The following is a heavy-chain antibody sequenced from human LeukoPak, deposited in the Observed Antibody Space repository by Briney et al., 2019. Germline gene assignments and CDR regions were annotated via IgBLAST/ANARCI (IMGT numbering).Heavy chain of an antibody. Sequence: PSETLSLTCTVSGGSISSYYWSWIRQPPGKGLEWIGYIYYSGSTNYNPSLKSRVTISVDTSKNQFSLKLSSVTAADTAVYYCARYATQLGGRFDHWGQGTLVTVSS. V-gene: IGHV4-59*01. CDR1: GGSISSYY. D-gene: IGHD5-18*01. CDR3: ARYATQLGGRFDH. CDR2: IYYSGST. J-gene: IGHJ4*02.